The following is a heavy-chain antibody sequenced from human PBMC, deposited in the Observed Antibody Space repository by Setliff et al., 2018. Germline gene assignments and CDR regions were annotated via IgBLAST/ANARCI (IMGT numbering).Heavy chain of an antibody. V-gene: IGHV3-23*03. Sequence: GGSLRLSCAASGLTFSSDAMTWVRQTPGKGLEWVSVISSDGSSIYYADSVKGRFTISRDNSKNTLYLQMNSLRPDDGALYFCAKARDAHNWNSYYFDNWGQGTLVTVSS. J-gene: IGHJ4*02. CDR1: GLTFSSDA. CDR2: ISSDGSSI. CDR3: AKARDAHNWNSYYFDN. D-gene: IGHD1-20*01.